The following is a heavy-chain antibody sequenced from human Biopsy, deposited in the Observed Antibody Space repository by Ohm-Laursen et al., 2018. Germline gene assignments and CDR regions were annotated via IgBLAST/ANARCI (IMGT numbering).Heavy chain of an antibody. CDR2: IYNDVST. V-gene: IGHV4-61*01. CDR3: ARGYAGLYEAFDF. CDR1: GASVSSGSYD. J-gene: IGHJ3*01. D-gene: IGHD5-18*01. Sequence: SQTLSLTCTVSGASVSSGSYDWSWIRQPPGKGLEWIGNIYNDVSTKYNPSLRSRVTISADKSTNQFSLKLRSVTAADTAVYYCARGYAGLYEAFDFWGQGTAVTVAS.